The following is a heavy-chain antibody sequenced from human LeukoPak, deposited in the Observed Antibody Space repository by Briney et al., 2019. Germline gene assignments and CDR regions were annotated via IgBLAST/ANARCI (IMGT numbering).Heavy chain of an antibody. CDR3: ARYFITGTSHPFGY. Sequence: SLNHSLTSAISADSDHSNNAAWNWITQSPSRGLEWLGRTYYRHKWYNDYAVSVKSRISVNPASSKDQCSLQLNSLTPEDTAVYYCARYFITGTSHPFGYWGPGTLATV. V-gene: IGHV6-1*01. CDR1: ADSDHSNNAA. CDR2: TYYRHKWYN. D-gene: IGHD1-7*01. J-gene: IGHJ4*02.